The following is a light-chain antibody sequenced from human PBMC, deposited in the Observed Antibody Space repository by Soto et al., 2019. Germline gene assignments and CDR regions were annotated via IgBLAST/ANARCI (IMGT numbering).Light chain of an antibody. CDR1: NGHSSYA. CDR2: LNSDGSH. V-gene: IGLV4-69*01. CDR3: QTWGTGIQV. J-gene: IGLJ3*02. Sequence: QPVLTQSPSASASLGASVKLTCTLTNGHSSYAIAWHQQQPEKGPRYLMKLNSDGSHSKGDGIPYRVSGSGSGAERYLTVSSLQYEDEADYYCQTWGTGIQVFGGGTKLTVL.